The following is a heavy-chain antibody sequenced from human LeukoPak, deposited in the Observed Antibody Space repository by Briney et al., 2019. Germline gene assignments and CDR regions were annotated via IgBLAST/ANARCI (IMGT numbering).Heavy chain of an antibody. J-gene: IGHJ5*02. CDR3: AKARAVAGHGRDNWFDP. V-gene: IGHV3-30*02. CDR1: GFTFSSYG. D-gene: IGHD6-19*01. CDR2: IRYDGSNK. Sequence: GGSLRLSCAASGFTFSSYGMHWVRQAPGKGLEWVAFIRYDGSNKYYADSVKGRFTISRDNSKNTLYLQMNSLRAEDTAVYYCAKARAVAGHGRDNWFDPWVQGTLVTVSS.